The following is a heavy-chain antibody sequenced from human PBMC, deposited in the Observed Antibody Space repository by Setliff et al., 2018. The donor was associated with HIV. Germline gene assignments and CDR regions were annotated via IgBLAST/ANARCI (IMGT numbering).Heavy chain of an antibody. Sequence: SETLSLTCTVSGGSISSHYWSWIRQPPGKGLEWIGYIYHSGSTNYNPSLKSRVTIPVDTSKNQFFLKLSSVTAADTAVYYCAREGRHYSSAWTFDYWGQGTLVTVSS. CDR1: GGSISSHY. CDR2: IYHSGST. J-gene: IGHJ4*02. V-gene: IGHV4-59*11. D-gene: IGHD6-19*01. CDR3: AREGRHYSSAWTFDY.